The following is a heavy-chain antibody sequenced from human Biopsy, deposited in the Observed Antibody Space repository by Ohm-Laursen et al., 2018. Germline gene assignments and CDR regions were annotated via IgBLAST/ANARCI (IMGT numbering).Heavy chain of an antibody. CDR1: GYTLTDLS. D-gene: IGHD3-9*01. V-gene: IGHV1-69*06. CDR3: ATKLTGYFHH. J-gene: IGHJ1*01. CDR2: NIPILGTG. Sequence: GASVKVSCKVSGYTLTDLSMHWVRQAPGKGLGWLGGNIPILGTGNYAQKFQDRVTVAADTSTSTATMELRSLRSDDTAVYYCATKLTGYFHHWGQGTLVTVSS.